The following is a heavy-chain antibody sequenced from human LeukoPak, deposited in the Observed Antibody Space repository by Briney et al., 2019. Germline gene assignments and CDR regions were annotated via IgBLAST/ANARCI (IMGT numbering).Heavy chain of an antibody. Sequence: PGGSLRLSCAASGFTFSNYVMSWVRQAPGKGLEWVSLITGGGGSTYYAAPVKGRFTISRDDSKNTLYLQMNSLKTEDTAVYYCTTDSIPYYDFWSGYYYIEYFQHWGQGTLVTVSS. CDR3: TTDSIPYYDFWSGYYYIEYFQH. CDR1: GFTFSNYV. V-gene: IGHV3-15*06. J-gene: IGHJ1*01. D-gene: IGHD3-3*01. CDR2: ITGGGGST.